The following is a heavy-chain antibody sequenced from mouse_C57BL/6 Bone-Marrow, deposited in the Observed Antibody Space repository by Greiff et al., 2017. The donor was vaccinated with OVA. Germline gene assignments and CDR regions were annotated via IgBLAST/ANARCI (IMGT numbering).Heavy chain of an antibody. V-gene: IGHV5-12*01. Sequence: EVLLVESGGGLVQPGGSLKLSCAASGFTFSDYYMYWVRQTPEKRLEWVAYISNGGGSTYYPDTVKGRFTISRDNATNTLYLQMSRLKSEDTAMYYCAGGGRLRWFAYWGQGTLVTVSA. CDR1: GFTFSDYY. D-gene: IGHD3-2*02. CDR3: AGGGRLRWFAY. J-gene: IGHJ3*01. CDR2: ISNGGGST.